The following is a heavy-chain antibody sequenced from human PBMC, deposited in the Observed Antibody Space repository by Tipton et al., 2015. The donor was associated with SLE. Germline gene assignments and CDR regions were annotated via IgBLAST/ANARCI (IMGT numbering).Heavy chain of an antibody. D-gene: IGHD2-21*02. CDR1: GFTFGDYA. J-gene: IGHJ4*02. CDR3: TPGDYYFDY. Sequence: RSLRLSCTASGFTFGDYAMSWVRQAPGKGLEWVGFIRSKAYGGTTEYAASVKGRFTISRDDSKSIAYLQMNSLKTEDTAVYYCTPGDYYFDYWGQGTLVTVSS. V-gene: IGHV3-49*04. CDR2: IRSKAYGGTT.